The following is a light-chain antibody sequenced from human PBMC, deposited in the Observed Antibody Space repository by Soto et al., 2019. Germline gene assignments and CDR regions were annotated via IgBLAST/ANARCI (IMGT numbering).Light chain of an antibody. J-gene: IGKJ5*01. CDR3: QQDYNLPIT. CDR2: DAS. Sequence: VLTHSPATLSFSAWERATLSCMASLNVNSNLAWYQQKPGQAPRLLIYDASNRAADIPARFSGSGSGTDFTLTISSLQPEDFAVYYCQQDYNLPITFGQGTRLEIK. V-gene: IGKV3D-7*01. CDR1: LNVNSN.